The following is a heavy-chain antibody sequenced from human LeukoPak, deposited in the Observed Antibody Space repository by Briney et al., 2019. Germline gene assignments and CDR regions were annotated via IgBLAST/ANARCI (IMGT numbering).Heavy chain of an antibody. V-gene: IGHV1-18*01. J-gene: IGHJ4*02. CDR3: ARGGYSYGYDY. D-gene: IGHD5-18*01. CDR1: VYTFTNYG. CDR2: ISAYNGNT. Sequence: ASVTVSFKSSVYTFTNYGISWVRQAPGQGLEWMGWISAYNGNTNYAQKLQGRVTMTTDTSTSTAYMELRSLRSDDTAVYYCARGGYSYGYDYWGQGTQVTVSS.